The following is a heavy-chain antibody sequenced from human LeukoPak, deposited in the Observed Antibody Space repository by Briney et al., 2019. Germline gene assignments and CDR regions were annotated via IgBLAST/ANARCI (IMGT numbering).Heavy chain of an antibody. J-gene: IGHJ4*02. CDR1: GGSISSSSY. CDR2: IYYSGST. V-gene: IGHV4-39*01. D-gene: IGHD3-10*01. Sequence: SETLSLTCTVSGGSISSSSYWGWIRQPPGKGLEWIGSIYYSGSTYYNPSLESRTTISVDTSKNQFSLKLRSVTAADTAVYYCARRSISMVRGGLDYWGQGTLVTVSS. CDR3: ARRSISMVRGGLDY.